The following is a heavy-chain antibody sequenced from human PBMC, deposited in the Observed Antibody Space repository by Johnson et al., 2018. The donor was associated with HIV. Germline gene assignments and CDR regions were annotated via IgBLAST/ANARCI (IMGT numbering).Heavy chain of an antibody. V-gene: IGHV3-66*01. J-gene: IGHJ3*02. CDR1: GFTVSNNY. CDR3: ARDNGAVAGPEGAFDI. Sequence: VQLVESGGGLVQPGGSLRLSCAASGFTVSNNYMTWVRQAPGKGLEWVSLIYSGGSTYYADSVKGRFTISRDNSKNTLYLQMNSLRAEDTAVYYCARDNGAVAGPEGAFDIWGQGTMVTVSS. D-gene: IGHD6-19*01. CDR2: IYSGGST.